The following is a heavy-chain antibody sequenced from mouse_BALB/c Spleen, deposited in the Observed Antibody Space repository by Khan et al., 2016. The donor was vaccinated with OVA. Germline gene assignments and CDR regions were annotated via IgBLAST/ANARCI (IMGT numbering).Heavy chain of an antibody. CDR3: ARSNYGPFAY. V-gene: IGHV5-9*03. D-gene: IGHD1-1*02. CDR2: ISSGGDNT. Sequence: EVELVESGGGLVKPGGSLKLSCAASGFTFSSFTMSWVRQTPEKRLEWVASISSGGDNTYYPDSVKGRFTISRDNAKNNLYLHMSSLRSEDTALYYCARSNYGPFAYWGQGTLVTVSA. J-gene: IGHJ3*01. CDR1: GFTFSSFT.